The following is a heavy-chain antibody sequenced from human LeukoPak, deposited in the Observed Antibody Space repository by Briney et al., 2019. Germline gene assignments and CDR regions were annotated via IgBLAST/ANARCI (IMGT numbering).Heavy chain of an antibody. V-gene: IGHV3-23*01. D-gene: IGHD4-23*01. Sequence: GGSLRLSCAASGFTFSSYAMSWVRQAPGKGLEWVSAISGSGGSTYYADSVKGRFTISRDNSKNTLYLQMNSLRAEDTAVYYCAKDFRDYGGNSGFDYWGQGTLVTVSS. CDR3: AKDFRDYGGNSGFDY. CDR1: GFTFSSYA. J-gene: IGHJ4*02. CDR2: ISGSGGST.